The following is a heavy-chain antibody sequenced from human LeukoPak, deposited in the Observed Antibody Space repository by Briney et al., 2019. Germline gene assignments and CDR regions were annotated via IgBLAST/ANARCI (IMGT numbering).Heavy chain of an antibody. V-gene: IGHV3-30*02. J-gene: IGHJ6*03. Sequence: GGSLRLSCAASGFTFRSYGMHWVRQAPGKGLEWVTFIGYDGSNKYYTDSVKGRFTISRDNSKNTLYLQMNSLRTEDTAVYYCAKDSYYYYIDVWGKGTTVTVSS. CDR3: AKDSYYYYIDV. CDR2: IGYDGSNK. CDR1: GFTFRSYG.